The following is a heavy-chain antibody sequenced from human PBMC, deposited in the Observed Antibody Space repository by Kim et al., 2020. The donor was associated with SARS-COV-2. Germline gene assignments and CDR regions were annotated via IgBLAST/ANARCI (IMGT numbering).Heavy chain of an antibody. Sequence: ADSVKGRFSISRDKAKNTLHLQMTGLRAEDTAVDYCAKDLRYTTGWYAFESWGQGTLVTVSS. J-gene: IGHJ4*02. CDR3: AKDLRYTTGWYAFES. D-gene: IGHD6-19*01. V-gene: IGHV3-23*01.